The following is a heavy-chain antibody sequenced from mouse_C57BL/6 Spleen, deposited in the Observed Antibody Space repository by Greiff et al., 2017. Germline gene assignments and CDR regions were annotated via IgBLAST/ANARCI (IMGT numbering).Heavy chain of an antibody. D-gene: IGHD1-1*01. Sequence: QVQLQQSGAELAKPGASVKLSCKASGYTFTSYWMHWVKQRPGQGLEWIGYINPSSGYTKYNQKFKDKATLTADKSSSTAYMQLSSLTYEDSAVYYCASVSPTVVAPYYAMDYWGQGTSVTVSS. V-gene: IGHV1-7*01. CDR2: INPSSGYT. CDR3: ASVSPTVVAPYYAMDY. J-gene: IGHJ4*01. CDR1: GYTFTSYW.